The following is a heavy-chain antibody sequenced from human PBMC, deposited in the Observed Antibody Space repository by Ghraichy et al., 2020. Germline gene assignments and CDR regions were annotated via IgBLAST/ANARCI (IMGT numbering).Heavy chain of an antibody. J-gene: IGHJ6*02. CDR1: GFTVSVYW. CDR2: IKHDGSAK. CDR3: ARGSNWIDDPYYYGMDV. D-gene: IGHD1-1*01. V-gene: IGHV3-7*03. Sequence: GGSLRLSCAASGFTVSVYWMTWVRQAPGKGLEWVASIKHDGSAKYYVDSVEGRVTISRDNAKNSLYLQMNSLRAEDTAVYYCARGSNWIDDPYYYGMDVWGQGTTVTVAS.